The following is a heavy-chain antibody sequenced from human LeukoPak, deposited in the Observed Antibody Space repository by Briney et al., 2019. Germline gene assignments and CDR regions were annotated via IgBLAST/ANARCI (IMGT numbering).Heavy chain of an antibody. Sequence: SETLSLTCTVSGGSMSNSYWAWIRQPPGKGLEWLGYIYFTGHTKSTPSPKSRVTISVDTSKNQLSLRLTSMTAADTAVYYCARRRQVTFYSPYAFDLWGQGAMVTVSS. CDR1: GGSMSNSY. CDR3: ARRRQVTFYSPYAFDL. J-gene: IGHJ3*01. CDR2: IYFTGHT. V-gene: IGHV4-59*08. D-gene: IGHD2-15*01.